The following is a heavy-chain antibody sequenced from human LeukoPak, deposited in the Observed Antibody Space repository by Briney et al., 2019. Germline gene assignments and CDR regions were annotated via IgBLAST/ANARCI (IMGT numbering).Heavy chain of an antibody. CDR2: INHSGST. V-gene: IGHV4-34*01. J-gene: IGHJ6*02. Sequence: SETLSLTCAVYGGSFSGYYWSWIRQPPGKGLEWIGEINHSGSTNYNPSLKSRVTISVDTSRNQFSLKLSSVTAADTAVYYCARAPYYYYGMDVWGQGTTVTVSS. CDR3: ARAPYYYYGMDV. CDR1: GGSFSGYY.